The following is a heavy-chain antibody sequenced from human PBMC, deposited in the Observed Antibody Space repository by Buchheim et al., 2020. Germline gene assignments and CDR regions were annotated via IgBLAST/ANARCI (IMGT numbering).Heavy chain of an antibody. V-gene: IGHV3-33*01. D-gene: IGHD3-3*01. CDR3: ARGNYDFWSGPLNPSTYYFDY. CDR1: GFTFSSYG. Sequence: QVQLVESGGGVVQPGRSLRLSCAASGFTFSSYGMHWVRQAPGKGLEWVAVIWYDGSNKYYADSVKGRFTISRDNSKNTLYLQMNSLRAEDTAVYYCARGNYDFWSGPLNPSTYYFDYWGQGTL. CDR2: IWYDGSNK. J-gene: IGHJ4*02.